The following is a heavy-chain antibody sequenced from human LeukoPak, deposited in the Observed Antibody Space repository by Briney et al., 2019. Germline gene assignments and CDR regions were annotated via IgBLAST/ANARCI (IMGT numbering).Heavy chain of an antibody. CDR2: IYHSGST. CDR3: ARVDRRWRTFDY. V-gene: IGHV4-38-2*01. D-gene: IGHD5-24*01. Sequence: SETLSLTCAVSGYSISSGYYWGWIRQPPGKGLEWIGSIYHSGSTYYNPSLKSRVTISVDTSKNQFSLKLSSVIAADTAVYYCARVDRRWRTFDYWGQGTLVTVSS. CDR1: GYSISSGYY. J-gene: IGHJ4*02.